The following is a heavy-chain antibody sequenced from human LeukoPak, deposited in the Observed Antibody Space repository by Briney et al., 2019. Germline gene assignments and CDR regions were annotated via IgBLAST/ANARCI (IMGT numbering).Heavy chain of an antibody. CDR2: IIPIFGTA. D-gene: IGHD2/OR15-2a*01. CDR3: ARGWFSQYFFHYFDY. CDR1: EGIFSSYA. Sequence: GASVNVSCKASEGIFSSYAISWVRQAPGQGLEWMGGIIPIFGTANYAQKFQGRVTITADESTSTAYMELSSLRSEDTAVYYCARGWFSQYFFHYFDYWGQGTLVTVSS. J-gene: IGHJ4*02. V-gene: IGHV1-69*13.